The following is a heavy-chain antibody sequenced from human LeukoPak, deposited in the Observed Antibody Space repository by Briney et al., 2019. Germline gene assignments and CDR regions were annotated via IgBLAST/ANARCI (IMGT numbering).Heavy chain of an antibody. V-gene: IGHV2-5*08. J-gene: IGHJ3*02. CDR3: AHSQRRRRYYYGSGSYYSAFDI. D-gene: IGHD3-10*01. CDR1: GGSISSYYW. Sequence: TLSLTCTVSGGSISSYYWSWIRQPAGKGLEWLALIYWDDDKRYSPSLKSRLTITKDTSKNQVVLTMTNMDPVDTATYYCAHSQRRRRYYYGSGSYYSAFDIWGQGTMVTVSS. CDR2: IYWDDDK.